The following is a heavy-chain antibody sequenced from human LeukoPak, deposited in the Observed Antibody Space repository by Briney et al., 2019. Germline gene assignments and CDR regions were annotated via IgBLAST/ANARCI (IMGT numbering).Heavy chain of an antibody. D-gene: IGHD3-22*01. Sequence: ASVKVSCKPSGYTFTSHGINWVPQAPGQGLEWLGWINPYIGNTNYAQKFQSTVSMTTDTSTSTAYIDLNSLRSDDTAVYYCARDGPDDSSASYFGDWGQGTLVTVSS. V-gene: IGHV1-18*01. CDR1: GYTFTSHG. CDR3: ARDGPDDSSASYFGD. CDR2: INPYIGNT. J-gene: IGHJ4*02.